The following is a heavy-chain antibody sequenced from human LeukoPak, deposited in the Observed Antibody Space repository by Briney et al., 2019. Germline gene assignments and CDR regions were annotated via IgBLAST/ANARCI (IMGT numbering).Heavy chain of an antibody. CDR2: IYTSGST. V-gene: IGHV4-4*09. Sequence: SETLSLTCTVSGGSISTYYWTWIRQPPGKGLEWIGYIYTSGSTNYNPSLRSRVTMSLDTSKNQFSLELSSVTAADTAVYYCVRRVAVNPRYYFDYWGPGTLVTVSS. CDR3: VRRVAVNPRYYFDY. J-gene: IGHJ4*02. D-gene: IGHD6-19*01. CDR1: GGSISTYY.